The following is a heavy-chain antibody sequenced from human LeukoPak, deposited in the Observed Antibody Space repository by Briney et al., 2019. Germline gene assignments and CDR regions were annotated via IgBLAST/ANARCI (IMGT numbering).Heavy chain of an antibody. V-gene: IGHV4-34*01. J-gene: IGHJ4*02. D-gene: IGHD6-19*01. Sequence: SETLSLTCAVYGGSFSGYYWSWIRQPPGKGLEWIGEINHSGSTNYNPSLKSRVTISVDTYKNQLSLKLSAVTAADAAVYYCARGPLEVAGTFCDYWGQGTLVTVSS. CDR2: INHSGST. CDR3: ARGPLEVAGTFCDY. CDR1: GGSFSGYY.